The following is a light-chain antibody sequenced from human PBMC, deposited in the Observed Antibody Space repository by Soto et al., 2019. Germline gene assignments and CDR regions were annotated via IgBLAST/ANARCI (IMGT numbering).Light chain of an antibody. Sequence: QQVPGKAPKLLISSASHVETGVPSRFSGGGSGTEFTFTISRLQPEDVATYYCQQFDTLPVTFGPGTKLDVK. CDR2: SAS. V-gene: IGKV1-33*01. CDR3: QQFDTLPVT. J-gene: IGKJ3*01.